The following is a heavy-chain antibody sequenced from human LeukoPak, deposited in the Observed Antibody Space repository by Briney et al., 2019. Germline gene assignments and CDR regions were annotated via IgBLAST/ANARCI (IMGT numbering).Heavy chain of an antibody. CDR2: INPNSGGT. CDR1: GYIFSGHY. Sequence: ASVKVSCKSSGYIFSGHYMHWVRQAPGQGLEWMGWINPNSGGTNYARRFQGRVTMTRDTSINTAYMELSRLRSDDTAVYYCARDGGCTNDVCYKNSDYWGQGTLVTVSS. J-gene: IGHJ4*02. D-gene: IGHD2-8*01. V-gene: IGHV1-2*02. CDR3: ARDGGCTNDVCYKNSDY.